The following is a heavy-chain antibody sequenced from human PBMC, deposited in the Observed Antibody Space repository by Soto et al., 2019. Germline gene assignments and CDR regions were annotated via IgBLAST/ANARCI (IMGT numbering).Heavy chain of an antibody. J-gene: IGHJ4*02. CDR3: ARLSYSSSWYYFDY. CDR2: IYYSGST. V-gene: IGHV4-59*08. Sequence: SETLALTCTVSGGSISSYDWSWIRQPPGKGLEWIGYIYYSGSTNYNPSLKSRVTISVDTSKNQFSLKLSSVTAADTAVYYCARLSYSSSWYYFDYWGQGTLVTVSS. D-gene: IGHD6-13*01. CDR1: GGSISSYD.